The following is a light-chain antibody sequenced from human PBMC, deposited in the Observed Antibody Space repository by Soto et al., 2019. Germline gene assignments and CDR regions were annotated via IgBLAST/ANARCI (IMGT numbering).Light chain of an antibody. J-gene: IGKJ1*01. V-gene: IGKV1-39*01. CDR1: QSIVTY. Sequence: IHMTLSPSSLSASVGYSVTITCRASQSIVTYLNWYQQKQGKVPDLLVYSASRLHSGVPSRFSGSGYGTDFGLTISGLQTEDFATYYCQQSYNISWTFGQGTKVDIK. CDR3: QQSYNISWT. CDR2: SAS.